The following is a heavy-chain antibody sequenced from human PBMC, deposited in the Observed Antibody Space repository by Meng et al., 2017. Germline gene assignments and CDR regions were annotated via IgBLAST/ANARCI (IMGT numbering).Heavy chain of an antibody. CDR2: IWYDGSNK. CDR3: ASLGIAAAGQPDY. J-gene: IGHJ4*02. D-gene: IGHD6-13*01. CDR1: GFTFSSYG. Sequence: GGSLRLSCAASGFTFSSYGMHWVRQAPGKGLEWVAVIWYDGSNKYYADSVKGRFTISRDNSKNTLYLQMNSLRAEDTAVYYCASLGIAAAGQPDYWGQGTLVTVSS. V-gene: IGHV3-33*01.